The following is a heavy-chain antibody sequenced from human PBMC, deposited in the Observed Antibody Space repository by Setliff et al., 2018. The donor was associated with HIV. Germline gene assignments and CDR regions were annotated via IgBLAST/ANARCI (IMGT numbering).Heavy chain of an antibody. CDR3: ARRKGGSNWPFDY. V-gene: IGHV3-48*03. CDR1: GFIFSSYE. Sequence: GGSLRLSCVASGFIFSSYEMNWVRQAPGKGLEWVSSIISGDSTIYYADSVKGRFTISRDNAKNSLILQMNSLTVEDTAVYYCARRKGGSNWPFDYWGQGTLVTVSS. D-gene: IGHD6-13*01. CDR2: IISGDSTI. J-gene: IGHJ4*02.